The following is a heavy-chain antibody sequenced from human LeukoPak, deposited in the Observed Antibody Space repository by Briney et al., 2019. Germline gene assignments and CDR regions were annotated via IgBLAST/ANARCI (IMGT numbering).Heavy chain of an antibody. CDR3: ARPQLGMGYSYYMDI. Sequence: PGGSLRLSCAASGFTFSSYWMSWVRQAPGKGLEWVANIKQDGSEKYYVDSVKGRFTISRDNAKNSLYLQMNSLRAEDTAVYYCARPQLGMGYSYYMDIWGKGTTVTVSS. V-gene: IGHV3-7*01. CDR2: IKQDGSEK. D-gene: IGHD1-1*01. CDR1: GFTFSSYW. J-gene: IGHJ6*03.